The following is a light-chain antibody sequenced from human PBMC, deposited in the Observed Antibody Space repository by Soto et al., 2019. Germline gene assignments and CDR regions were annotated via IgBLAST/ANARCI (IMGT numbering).Light chain of an antibody. CDR3: QQSYSTPRT. V-gene: IGKV1-39*01. CDR2: GAS. CDR1: QGIATD. Sequence: IQLTQSPSSLSASVGDTVTITCRASQGIATDLGWYQQQPGKAPELLIYGASGLRGGVPSRFSGSGSGTDFTLTISSLQPEDFATYYCQQSYSTPRTFGQGTKVDIK. J-gene: IGKJ1*01.